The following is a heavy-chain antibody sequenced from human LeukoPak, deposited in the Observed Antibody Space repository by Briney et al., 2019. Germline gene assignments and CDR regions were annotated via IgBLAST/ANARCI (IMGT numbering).Heavy chain of an antibody. CDR2: FYYSETT. CDR1: GGRISSYY. Sequence: SETLSLNCTVSGGRISSYYWIWIRQPPGKGLEGIGYFYYSETTNYNPSLKSRVTISVDTSKNQFSLKLSSVTAADTAVYYCARAVTVTTYHYYYYYMDVWGKGTTVTISS. J-gene: IGHJ6*03. V-gene: IGHV4-59*01. CDR3: ARAVTVTTYHYYYYYMDV. D-gene: IGHD4-17*01.